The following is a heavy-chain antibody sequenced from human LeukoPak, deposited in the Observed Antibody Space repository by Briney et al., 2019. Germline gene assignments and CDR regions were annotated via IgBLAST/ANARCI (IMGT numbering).Heavy chain of an antibody. CDR1: GFSFSSYW. CDR2: IKQDGTEK. V-gene: IGHV3-7*01. Sequence: GGSLRLSCTTSGFSFSSYWMSWVRQTPGKGLEWVASIKQDGTEKYYVDSVKGRFTISKDNSKNSLYLQMNTLRAEDTAVYYCAREDHSTYAYWGQGTLVTVSS. D-gene: IGHD2/OR15-2a*01. J-gene: IGHJ4*02. CDR3: AREDHSTYAY.